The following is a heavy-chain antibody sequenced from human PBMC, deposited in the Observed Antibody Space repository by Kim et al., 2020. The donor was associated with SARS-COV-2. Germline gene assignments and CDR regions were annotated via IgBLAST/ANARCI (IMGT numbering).Heavy chain of an antibody. D-gene: IGHD6-25*01. Sequence: ASVKVSCKASGCSFNTHSLNWVRQAPGQGPEWMGWINTYNGIPTYTQGFTGRFVFSLDSSVTTAYLQISSLVAEDTAIYYCAREAAPYYYYGMDVWGQGTTVTVSS. CDR3: AREAAPYYYYGMDV. V-gene: IGHV7-4-1*02. CDR2: INTYNGIP. J-gene: IGHJ6*02. CDR1: GCSFNTHS.